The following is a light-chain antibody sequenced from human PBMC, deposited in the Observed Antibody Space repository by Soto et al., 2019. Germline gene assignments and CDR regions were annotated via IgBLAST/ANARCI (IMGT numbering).Light chain of an antibody. J-gene: IGKJ1*01. CDR3: QQYGSSPPT. V-gene: IGKV3-20*01. CDR2: GAS. Sequence: EIVLTQSPGTLSLSPGERATLSCRASQSVNSYSLAWYQRKPGQPPRLLVGGASNRATDIPYRFSGSGSGTECTLTITNLEPEDFAVYYCQQYGSSPPTFGQGTRVEVK. CDR1: QSVNSYS.